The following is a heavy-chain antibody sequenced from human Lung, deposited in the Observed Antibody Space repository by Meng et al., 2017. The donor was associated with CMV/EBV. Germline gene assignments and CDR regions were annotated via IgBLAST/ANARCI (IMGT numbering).Heavy chain of an antibody. J-gene: IGHJ5*02. D-gene: IGHD2-21*02. CDR1: GGSIAGSSYY. Sequence: GSLRLSCTVSGGSIAGSSYYWGWIRQPPGKGLQWIGSIFYSGSTYYNPSVKSRVNISIDTSKNQVSLKLSSVTAADTAVYYCARDVAVTYNWFDPWGQGILVTVSS. CDR3: ARDVAVTYNWFDP. CDR2: IFYSGST. V-gene: IGHV4-39*07.